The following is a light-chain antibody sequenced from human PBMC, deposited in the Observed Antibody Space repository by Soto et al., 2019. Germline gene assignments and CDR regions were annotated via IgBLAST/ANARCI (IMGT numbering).Light chain of an antibody. CDR1: QSISSY. CDR3: QQSYSSPRA. V-gene: IGKV1-39*01. Sequence: DIQMTQSPSSLSASVGDRVTITCRASQSISSYLNWYQQKPGKAPKLLIYAASSLQSGVPSRFSGRGSGTEFPLTISSLQPEDFATYYCQQSYSSPRAFGQGTKLEIK. J-gene: IGKJ2*01. CDR2: AAS.